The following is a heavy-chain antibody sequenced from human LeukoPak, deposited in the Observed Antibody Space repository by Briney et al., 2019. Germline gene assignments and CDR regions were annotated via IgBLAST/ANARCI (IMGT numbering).Heavy chain of an antibody. CDR1: GGSISSCY. CDR3: ARDIVGGYYYYYMDV. Sequence: SETLSLTCTVSGGSISSCYWSWIRQPAGRGLEWIGRIYTSGSTNYNPSLKSRVTMSVDTSKNQFSLKLSSVTAADTAVYYCARDIVGGYYYYYMDVWGKGTTVTVSS. J-gene: IGHJ6*03. V-gene: IGHV4-4*07. CDR2: IYTSGST. D-gene: IGHD1-26*01.